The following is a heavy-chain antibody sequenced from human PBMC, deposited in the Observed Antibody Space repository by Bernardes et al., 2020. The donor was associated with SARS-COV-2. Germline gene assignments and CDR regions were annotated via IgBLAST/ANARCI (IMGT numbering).Heavy chain of an antibody. V-gene: IGHV1-2*02. CDR1: GYTFTDHY. D-gene: IGHD1-26*01. CDR3: ASVTWSQHADFDI. J-gene: IGHJ3*02. Sequence: ASVKVSCKASGYTFTDHYFYWVRQAPGQGLEWMGWINPKNGDTNYAQNFQGRVTMTSDTSISPGYMELSRLTSDDPAVYYCASVTWSQHADFDIWGQGTMVTVSS. CDR2: INPKNGDT.